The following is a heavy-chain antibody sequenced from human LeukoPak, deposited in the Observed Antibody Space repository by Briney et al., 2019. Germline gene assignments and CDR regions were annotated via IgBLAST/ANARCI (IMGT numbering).Heavy chain of an antibody. D-gene: IGHD4-17*01. V-gene: IGHV3-21*01. CDR3: ARTRITVTTRSWDY. CDR2: ISSSSTYV. CDR1: GFTFSTYN. Sequence: GGSLRLSCATSGFTFSTYNMNWVRQAPGKGLEWVSSISSSSTYVYYADSVKGRFTISRDNAKNSLYLQINSLRAEDTAVYYCARTRITVTTRSWDYWGQGTLVTVSS. J-gene: IGHJ4*02.